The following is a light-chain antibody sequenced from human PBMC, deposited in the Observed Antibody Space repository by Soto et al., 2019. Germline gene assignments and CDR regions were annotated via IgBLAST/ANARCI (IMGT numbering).Light chain of an antibody. CDR3: QSYDSSLSGHVV. V-gene: IGLV1-40*01. CDR2: GNS. J-gene: IGLJ2*01. Sequence: QSVLTQPPSVSGAPGQRVTISCTGSSSNIGAGYDVHWYRQLPGTAPKLLIYGNSNRPSGVPDRFSASKSGTSASLAITGLQAEDEADYYCQSYDSSLSGHVVFGGGTQLTVL. CDR1: SSNIGAGYD.